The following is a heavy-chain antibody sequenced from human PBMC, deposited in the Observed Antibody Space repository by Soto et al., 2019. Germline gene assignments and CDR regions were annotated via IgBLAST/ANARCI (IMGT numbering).Heavy chain of an antibody. V-gene: IGHV1-69*13. Sequence: SVKVSCKASGGTFSSYAISWVRQAPGQGLEWMGGISPIFGTANYAEKFQGRVTMTADESTSTAYMELSSLRSEDTAVYYCARDPHEYWTSYWFDPCGQGTLVTVSS. J-gene: IGHJ5*02. CDR3: ARDPHEYWTSYWFDP. CDR2: ISPIFGTA. CDR1: GGTFSSYA. D-gene: IGHD3-3*01.